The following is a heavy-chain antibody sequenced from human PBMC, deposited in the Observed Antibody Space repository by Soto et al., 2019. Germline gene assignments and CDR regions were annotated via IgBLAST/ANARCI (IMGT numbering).Heavy chain of an antibody. CDR3: ARVPLGAAYVLASILMFDL. CDR1: GGSISDDDYY. D-gene: IGHD3-16*01. V-gene: IGHV4-30-4*01. CDR2: LHYRGTT. Sequence: QMHLQESAPGLVKPSQTLSLTCSVSGGSISDDDYYWSWVRQTPGKGLQWIGFLHYRGTTYYNPSLRRRSDLSLVMSKNQFFLALPSVTVADEAIYYCARVPLGAAYVLASILMFDLWSQGALVAVSS. J-gene: IGHJ5*02.